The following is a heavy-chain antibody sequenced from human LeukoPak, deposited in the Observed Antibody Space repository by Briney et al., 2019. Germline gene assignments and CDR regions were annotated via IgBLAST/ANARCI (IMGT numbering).Heavy chain of an antibody. Sequence: GGSLRLSCAASAFSFSTSGIHWVRQAPGKGLEWVAFIHYDEETKTYADSVKGRFTISRDNSKSTLYLQMNSLRPEDTAVYFCARVLLAGGGGRGYFDYGARETVVTVPS. CDR3: ARVLLAGGGGRGYFD. V-gene: IGHV3-30*02. CDR1: AFSFSTSG. CDR2: IHYDEETK. D-gene: IGHD3-10*01. J-gene: IGHJ4*02.